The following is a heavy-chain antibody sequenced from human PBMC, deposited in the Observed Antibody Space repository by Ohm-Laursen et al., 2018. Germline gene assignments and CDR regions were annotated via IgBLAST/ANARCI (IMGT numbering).Heavy chain of an antibody. CDR1: GGSISSYY. V-gene: IGHV4-59*07. D-gene: IGHD5-24*01. CDR2: IYYSGST. J-gene: IGHJ4*02. Sequence: SDTLSLTCTVSGGSISSYYWSWIRQPPGKGLEWIGYIYYSGSTNYNPSLKSRVTISVDTSKNQFSLKLSSVTAADMAVYYCARVSRRDGYNPLDYWGQGTLVTVSS. CDR3: ARVSRRDGYNPLDY.